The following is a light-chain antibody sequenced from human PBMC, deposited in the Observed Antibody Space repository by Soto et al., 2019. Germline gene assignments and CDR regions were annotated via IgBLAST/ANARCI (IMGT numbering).Light chain of an antibody. CDR3: SLYTTNITPVV. V-gene: IGLV2-14*01. Sequence: QSALTQPASVSGSPGQSITISCTGTSGDIGGYNYVSWYQQHPGKAPKLLISEVTNRPSGVSNRFSGSKSGNTASLTISGLQAEDEADYYCSLYTTNITPVVFGGGTKVTVL. CDR1: SGDIGGYNY. CDR2: EVT. J-gene: IGLJ2*01.